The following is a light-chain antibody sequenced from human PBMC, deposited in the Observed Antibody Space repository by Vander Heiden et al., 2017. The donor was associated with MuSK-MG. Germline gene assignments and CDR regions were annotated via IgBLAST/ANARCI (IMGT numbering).Light chain of an antibody. CDR2: DNN. J-gene: IGLJ2*01. CDR3: GTWDSSLSTVV. V-gene: IGLV1-51*01. Sequence: QSVLTPPPSVSAAAGQKVTISCSGSSSNIGNNYVSWYQQLPGTAPKLLIYDNNERPSGIPDRFSGSTSGTSATLGITGLQTGDEADYYCGTWDSSLSTVVFGGGTKLTVL. CDR1: SSNIGNNY.